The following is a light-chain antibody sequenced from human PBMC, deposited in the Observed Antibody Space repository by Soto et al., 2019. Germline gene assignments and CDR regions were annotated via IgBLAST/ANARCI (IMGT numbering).Light chain of an antibody. Sequence: QSALTQPPSASGTPGQSLTISCSGSSSNIGSHFVYWYQHLPGPAPKLLIFRDGQRPSGVPARFFGSKSGTSASLAITGLRSEDEADYYCAVWDQSLTGWVFGGGTQLTVL. J-gene: IGLJ3*02. CDR2: RDG. CDR1: SSNIGSHF. CDR3: AVWDQSLTGWV. V-gene: IGLV1-47*01.